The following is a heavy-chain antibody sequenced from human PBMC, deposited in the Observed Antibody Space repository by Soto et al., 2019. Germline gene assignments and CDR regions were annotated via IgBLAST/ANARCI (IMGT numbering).Heavy chain of an antibody. D-gene: IGHD2-15*01. Sequence: LRLSCAASGFTFSSYEMNWVRQAPVKGLEWVSYISSSGSTIYYADSVKGRFTISRDNAKNSLYLQMNSLRAEDTAVYYCARGEVVAATPSPYFDYWGQGTLVTVSS. V-gene: IGHV3-48*03. CDR1: GFTFSSYE. CDR2: ISSSGSTI. J-gene: IGHJ4*02. CDR3: ARGEVVAATPSPYFDY.